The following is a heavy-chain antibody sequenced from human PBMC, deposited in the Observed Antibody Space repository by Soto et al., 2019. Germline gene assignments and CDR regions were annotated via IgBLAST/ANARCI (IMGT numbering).Heavy chain of an antibody. CDR2: IKQDGSEK. V-gene: IGHV3-7*01. CDR3: ARDFRPMTVDY. J-gene: IGHJ4*02. CDR1: GFTFSRYW. Sequence: EVQLVESGGGLVQPGGSLRLSCAASGFTFSRYWMNWVRQAPGKGLEWVANIKQDGSEKSYVDSVKGRFTISRDNAKNSLYLQMNSLRVDDTAVYYCARDFRPMTVDYWGQGALVTVSS.